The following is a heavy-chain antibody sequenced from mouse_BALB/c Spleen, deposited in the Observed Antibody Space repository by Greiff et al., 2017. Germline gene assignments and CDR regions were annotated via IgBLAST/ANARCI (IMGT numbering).Heavy chain of an antibody. CDR3: EREDPWFAY. V-gene: IGHV1-63*02. J-gene: IGHJ3*01. CDR1: GFTFTNYW. Sequence: QVQLLQSGAELVRPGTSVKLSCKASGFTFTNYWLGWVQQNPGHGLEWIADIYPGGGYTYYDEKFKGKATLTADTTSSTDFMQLSSLTTEDSAVYFCEREDPWFAYWGQGTLDTVSA. CDR2: IYPGGGYT.